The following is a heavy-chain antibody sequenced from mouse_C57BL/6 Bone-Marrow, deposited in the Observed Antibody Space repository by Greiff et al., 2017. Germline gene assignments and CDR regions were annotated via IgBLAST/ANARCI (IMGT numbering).Heavy chain of an antibody. Sequence: EVQLQESVAELVRPGASVKLSCTASGFNLKNTYMHWVKQRPEQGLEWIGRIDPANGNTKYAPKFQGKATITADTASNTAYRQLSSLTSEDTAIDYCAYGIPVAYWGQGTLVTVSA. V-gene: IGHV14-3*01. CDR3: AYGIPVAY. CDR1: GFNLKNTY. J-gene: IGHJ3*01. D-gene: IGHD2-10*02. CDR2: IDPANGNT.